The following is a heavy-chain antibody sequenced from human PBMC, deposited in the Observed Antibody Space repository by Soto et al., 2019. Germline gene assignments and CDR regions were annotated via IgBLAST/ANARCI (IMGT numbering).Heavy chain of an antibody. CDR1: GYTFTGYY. CDR3: ARDHGYSSGWFTTQDDAFDI. CDR2: INPNSGGT. Sequence: ASVKVSCKASGYTFTGYYMHWVRQAPGQGLEWMGWINPNSGGTNYAQKFQGRVTMIRDTSISTAYMELSRLRSDDTAVYYCARDHGYSSGWFTTQDDAFDIWGQGTMVTVSS. D-gene: IGHD6-19*01. J-gene: IGHJ3*02. V-gene: IGHV1-2*02.